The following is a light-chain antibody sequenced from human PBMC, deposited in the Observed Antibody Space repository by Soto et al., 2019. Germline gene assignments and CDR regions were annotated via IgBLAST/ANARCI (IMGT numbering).Light chain of an antibody. CDR3: HQHHDWPLT. Sequence: EIVLTQSPATLSLSPGGRATLSCRASQTVSINLAWYQQRPGQAPRLLIYDVSNRATGIPARFSGSGSGTDFTLTISSLEPEDFAVYYCHQHHDWPLTFGGGTKVAIQ. CDR1: QTVSIN. V-gene: IGKV3-11*01. CDR2: DVS. J-gene: IGKJ4*01.